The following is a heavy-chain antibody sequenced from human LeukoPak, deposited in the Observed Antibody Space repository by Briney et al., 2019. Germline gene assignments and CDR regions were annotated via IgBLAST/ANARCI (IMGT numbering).Heavy chain of an antibody. Sequence: ASVKVSCKVSGYTLTELSMHWLRQAPGKRLEWMGGFDTEDGETIYAQKFQGRVTMTEDTSTDTAYMELSRLRSEDTAVYYCATDLTHNVYYFDYWVQGALVTVSS. J-gene: IGHJ4*02. CDR3: ATDLTHNVYYFDY. CDR2: FDTEDGET. V-gene: IGHV1-24*01. D-gene: IGHD2-8*01. CDR1: GYTLTELS.